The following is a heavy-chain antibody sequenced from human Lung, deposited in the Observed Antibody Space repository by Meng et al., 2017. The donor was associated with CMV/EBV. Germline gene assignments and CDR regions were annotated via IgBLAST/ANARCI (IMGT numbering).Heavy chain of an antibody. V-gene: IGHV4-39*07. CDR2: IYYSGLT. CDR1: GGSIRSSSTY. D-gene: IGHD2-8*01. Sequence: QRHLTQAGQGLGKPSETLPLAGTVSGGSIRSSSTYWGWIRQHPGKGLEWIGNIYYSGLTSYNPSLKSRVPISVDTSKNQFSLKFSSVTAADTAVFYCARVWANGEGWFDPWGQGTLVTVSS. J-gene: IGHJ5*02. CDR3: ARVWANGEGWFDP.